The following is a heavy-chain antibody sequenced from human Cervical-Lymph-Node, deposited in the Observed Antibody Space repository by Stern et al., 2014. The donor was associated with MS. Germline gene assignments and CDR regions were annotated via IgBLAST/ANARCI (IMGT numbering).Heavy chain of an antibody. V-gene: IGHV1-2*02. CDR2: INPYSGGT. D-gene: IGHD5-12*01. CDR1: GYTFIDYY. Sequence: DQLVESGAEVKKPGASVKVSCRVSGYTFIDYYIQWVRQAPGQGLEWMGWINPYSGGTNYAQKFQGRVIMTRDTSITTAYMELSRLRSDDTAVYYCARSGLRPNDAFDIWGQGPMVTVSS. CDR3: ARSGLRPNDAFDI. J-gene: IGHJ3*02.